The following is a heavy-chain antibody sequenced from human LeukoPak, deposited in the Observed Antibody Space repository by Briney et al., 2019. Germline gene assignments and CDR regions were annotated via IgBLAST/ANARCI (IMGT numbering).Heavy chain of an antibody. CDR2: IYYSGST. D-gene: IGHD6-19*01. CDR3: ARISSGWYFQEFAFDI. CDR1: GGSISSSNYY. Sequence: SETLSLTCTVSGGSISSSNYYWGWIRQPPGKGLEWIGSIYYSGSTYYNPSLKSRVTISVDTSKNQFSLKLSSVTAADTAVYYCARISSGWYFQEFAFDIWGQGTMVTVSS. J-gene: IGHJ3*02. V-gene: IGHV4-39*01.